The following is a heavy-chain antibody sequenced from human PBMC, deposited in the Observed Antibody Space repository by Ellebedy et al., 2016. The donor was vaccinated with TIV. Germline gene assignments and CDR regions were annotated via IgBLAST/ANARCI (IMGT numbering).Heavy chain of an antibody. CDR1: GYTLTELS. CDR2: FDPEDGET. D-gene: IGHD2-15*01. J-gene: IGHJ6*02. V-gene: IGHV1-24*01. Sequence: ASVKVSXXVSGYTLTELSMHWVRQAPGKGLEWMGGFDPEDGETIYAQKFQGRVTMTEDTSTDTAYMELSSLRSEDTAVYYCATERRYCSGGSCYPQYYYYGMDVWGQGTTVTVSS. CDR3: ATERRYCSGGSCYPQYYYYGMDV.